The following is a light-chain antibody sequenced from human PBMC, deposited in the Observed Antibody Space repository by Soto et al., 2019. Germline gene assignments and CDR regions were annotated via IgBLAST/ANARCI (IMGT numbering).Light chain of an antibody. J-gene: IGLJ1*01. V-gene: IGLV1-40*01. Sequence: QSVLTQPPSVSGAPGQRVTISCTGTSSNIGSGYDVHWYQHLPGTAPKLLIYGNTIRPSGVPDRFSGSKSGTSASLAITGLQSEDEGDYYCQSYDSGLRGYVFGSGTKVTVL. CDR2: GNT. CDR3: QSYDSGLRGYV. CDR1: SSNIGSGYD.